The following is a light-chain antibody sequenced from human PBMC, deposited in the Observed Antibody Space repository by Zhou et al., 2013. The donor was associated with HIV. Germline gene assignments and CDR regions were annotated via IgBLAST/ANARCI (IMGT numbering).Light chain of an antibody. CDR2: ATS. CDR1: QSVSSSY. V-gene: IGKV3-20*01. J-gene: IGKJ3*01. Sequence: EIVLTQSPGTLSLSPGERATLSCRASQSVSSSYLAWYQQKPGQAPRLLIFATSRRAPGIPDRFSGSGSGTDFTLTISRLEPEDFALYYCQQYGSSPPTTFGPGTKVDIK. CDR3: QQYGSSPPTT.